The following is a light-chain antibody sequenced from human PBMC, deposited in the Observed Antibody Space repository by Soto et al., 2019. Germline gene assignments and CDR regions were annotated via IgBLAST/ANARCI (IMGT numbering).Light chain of an antibody. V-gene: IGKV3-20*01. Sequence: EIVLTQSPGTLSLSPGERATLSCRASQSVSSSILAWYQQKPGQAPRLLIYGASSRATGIPDRFSGSGSGTDFTLTISRLEPEDFAVFYCHQYASSPRTFGQGTRVEIK. CDR2: GAS. J-gene: IGKJ1*01. CDR3: HQYASSPRT. CDR1: QSVSSSI.